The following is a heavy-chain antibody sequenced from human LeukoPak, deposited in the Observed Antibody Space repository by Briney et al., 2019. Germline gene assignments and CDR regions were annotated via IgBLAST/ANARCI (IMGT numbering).Heavy chain of an antibody. CDR1: GGSISSSSYY. D-gene: IGHD1-26*01. Sequence: SETLSLTCTVSGGSISSSSYYWGWIRQPPGKGLEWIGSIYYSGSTYYNPSLKSRVTISVDTSKNQFSLKLSSVTAADTAVYYCARARSYLNWFDPWGQGTLVTVSS. CDR3: ARARSYLNWFDP. V-gene: IGHV4-39*07. J-gene: IGHJ5*02. CDR2: IYYSGST.